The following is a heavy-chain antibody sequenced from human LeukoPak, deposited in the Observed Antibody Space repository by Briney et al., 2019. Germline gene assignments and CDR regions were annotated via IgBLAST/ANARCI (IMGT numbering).Heavy chain of an antibody. J-gene: IGHJ4*02. CDR1: GFTFSSYA. V-gene: IGHV3-23*01. Sequence: GGSLRLSCAASGFTFSSYAMSWVRQAPGKGLEWVSAISGSGGGTYYADSVKGRFTISRDNSKNTLYLQMNSLRAEDTAVYYCAKARITVTTRSAFDYWGQGTLVTVSS. CDR2: ISGSGGGT. D-gene: IGHD4-11*01. CDR3: AKARITVTTRSAFDY.